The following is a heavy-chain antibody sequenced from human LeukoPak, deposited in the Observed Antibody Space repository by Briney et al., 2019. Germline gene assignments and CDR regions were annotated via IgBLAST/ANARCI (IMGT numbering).Heavy chain of an antibody. D-gene: IGHD1-26*01. V-gene: IGHV3-74*01. CDR1: GFTFSRYW. J-gene: IGHJ3*02. CDR3: AGDLGWDDVFDI. CDR2: INSDGSST. Sequence: SGGSLRLSCAASGFTFSRYWMHWVRQAPGKGLVWVSRINSDGSSTSYADSVKGRFTISRDNAKNTLYLQINSLRAEDTAVYYCAGDLGWDDVFDIWGQGTMVTVSS.